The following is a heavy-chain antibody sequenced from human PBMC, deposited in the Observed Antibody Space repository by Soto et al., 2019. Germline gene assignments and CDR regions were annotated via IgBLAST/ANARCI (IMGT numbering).Heavy chain of an antibody. D-gene: IGHD2-2*01. J-gene: IGHJ6*02. CDR2: IIPIPGTA. Sequence: QVQLVQSGAEVKKPGSSVKVSCKASGGTFGSYAISWVRQAPGQGLEWMGGIIPIPGTANYAQKFQGRVTIAADESTSTADMELSSVRSEDTAVYYCARSQGSSTSLESYYYYYYGMDVWGQGSTVTVSS. CDR1: GGTFGSYA. CDR3: ARSQGSSTSLESYYYYYYGMDV. V-gene: IGHV1-69*01.